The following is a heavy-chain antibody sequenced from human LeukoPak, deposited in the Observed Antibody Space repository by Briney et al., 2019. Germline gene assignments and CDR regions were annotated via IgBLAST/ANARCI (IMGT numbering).Heavy chain of an antibody. D-gene: IGHD6-13*01. CDR1: GFTFTSSA. Sequence: ASVKVSCKASGFTFTSSAVQWVRQARGQRLEWIGWIVVGSGNTNCAQKFQERVTITRDMSTSTAYMELSSLRSEDTAVYYCAVTARVAAADYFDYWGQGTLVTVSS. V-gene: IGHV1-58*01. CDR2: IVVGSGNT. J-gene: IGHJ4*02. CDR3: AVTARVAAADYFDY.